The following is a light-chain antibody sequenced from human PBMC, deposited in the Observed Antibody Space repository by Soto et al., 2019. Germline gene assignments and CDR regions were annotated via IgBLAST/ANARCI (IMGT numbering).Light chain of an antibody. Sequence: DIQMTQSPSTLSASVGDRVTLTCRSSQNINNWLAWYQQKPAKAPNLLIYAASTLQSAVPSRFSSSGSGTDFTLTISCLQSEDFATYYCQKYYSYPWTFGKGTKVDIK. J-gene: IGKJ1*01. CDR3: QKYYSYPWT. CDR1: QNINNW. CDR2: AAS. V-gene: IGKV1-5*01.